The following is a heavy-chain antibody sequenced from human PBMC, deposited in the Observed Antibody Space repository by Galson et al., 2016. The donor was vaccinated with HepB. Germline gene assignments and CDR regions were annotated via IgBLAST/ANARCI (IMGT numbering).Heavy chain of an antibody. J-gene: IGHJ4*01. CDR1: GFSLPISGVG. V-gene: IGHV2-5*02. Sequence: PALVKPTQTLTLTCTFSGFSLPISGVGVGWIRQPPGKALEWLALIYWDNDKRYSPSLRSRLTITKDTSKNQVVLTMTNMDPVDTATFYCAHIPEDRGGCPFVHWGHGTLVTVSS. CDR2: IYWDNDK. D-gene: IGHD2-15*01. CDR3: AHIPEDRGGCPFVH.